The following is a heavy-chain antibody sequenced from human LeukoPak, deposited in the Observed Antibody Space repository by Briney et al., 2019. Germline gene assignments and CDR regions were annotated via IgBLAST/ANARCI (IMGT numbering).Heavy chain of an antibody. CDR2: IYYSGST. J-gene: IGHJ6*02. Sequence: SETLSLTCAVYGGSFSGYYWSWIRQPPGKGLEWIGSIYYSGSTYYNPSLTSRVTISVDTSKNQFSLKLSSVTAADTAVYYCARNIVVVPAAMRDYYYYYGMDVWGQGTTVTVSS. D-gene: IGHD2-2*01. V-gene: IGHV4-34*01. CDR1: GGSFSGYY. CDR3: ARNIVVVPAAMRDYYYYYGMDV.